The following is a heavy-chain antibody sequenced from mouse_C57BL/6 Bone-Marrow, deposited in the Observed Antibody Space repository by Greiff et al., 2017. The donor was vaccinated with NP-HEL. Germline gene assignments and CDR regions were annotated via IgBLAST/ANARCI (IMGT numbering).Heavy chain of an antibody. CDR2: FYPGSGSI. D-gene: IGHD1-1*02. V-gene: IGHV1-62-2*01. Sequence: QVQLQQSGAELVKPGASVKLSCKASGYTFTEYTIHWVKQRSGQGLEWIGWFYPGSGSIKYNEKFKDKATLTADKSSSTVYMELSSLTSDDSAVYVCARHEEGGRGPPWFAYWGRGTLVTVSA. CDR3: ARHEEGGRGPPWFAY. CDR1: GYTFTEYT. J-gene: IGHJ3*01.